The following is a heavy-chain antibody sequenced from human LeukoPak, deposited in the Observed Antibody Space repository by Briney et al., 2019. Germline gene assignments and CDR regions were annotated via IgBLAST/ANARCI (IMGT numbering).Heavy chain of an antibody. Sequence: GGSLRLSCAASGFTFSSYWMSWIRQAPGKGLEWVANIKQDGSETYHVDSVKGRFTISRDNAKDSLYLEMNSLRAEDTAVYYCARGGQAGTGDLWGQGTLVTVSS. CDR1: GFTFSSYW. V-gene: IGHV3-7*01. CDR3: ARGGQAGTGDL. J-gene: IGHJ5*02. D-gene: IGHD3-10*01. CDR2: IKQDGSET.